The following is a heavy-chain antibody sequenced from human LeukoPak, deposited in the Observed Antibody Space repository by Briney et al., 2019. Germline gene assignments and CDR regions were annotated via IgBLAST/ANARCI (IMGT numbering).Heavy chain of an antibody. J-gene: IGHJ4*02. V-gene: IGHV3-74*01. Sequence: GGPLRLSCAASGFTFSSYWMHWVRHAPGKGLVWVSRINSDGSSTSYADSVKGRFTISRDNAKNTLYLQMNSLRAEDTAVYYCARDLYDSSGYYSHYFDYWGQGTLVTVSS. D-gene: IGHD3-22*01. CDR1: GFTFSSYW. CDR3: ARDLYDSSGYYSHYFDY. CDR2: INSDGSST.